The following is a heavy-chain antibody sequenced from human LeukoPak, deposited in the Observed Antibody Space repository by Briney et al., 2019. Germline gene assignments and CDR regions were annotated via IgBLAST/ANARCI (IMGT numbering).Heavy chain of an antibody. CDR1: GYTFTSYD. Sequence: ASVKVSCKASGYTFTSYDINWVRQATGQGLEWMGWMNPNSGNTGYAQKFQGRVTMTRNTSISTAYMELSSLRSEDTAVYYCARAEDRGYSGYEEGGHWFDPWGQGTLVTVSS. V-gene: IGHV1-8*01. CDR2: MNPNSGNT. CDR3: ARAEDRGYSGYEEGGHWFDP. J-gene: IGHJ5*02. D-gene: IGHD5-12*01.